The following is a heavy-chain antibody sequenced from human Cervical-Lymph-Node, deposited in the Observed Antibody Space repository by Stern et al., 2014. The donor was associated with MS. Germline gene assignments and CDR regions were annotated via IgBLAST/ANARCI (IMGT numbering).Heavy chain of an antibody. CDR3: AKPVVTAISSDS. J-gene: IGHJ4*02. Sequence: VQLVESGGGVVQPGRSLRLSCAGSGFNFNRYGMHWVRQAPGKGLEWVAFISYDGVVQYYADSVRGRFIISRDNSKNTLSLQMNSLRGEDAAVYYCAKPVVTAISSDSWGQGTLVTVSS. V-gene: IGHV3-30*18. CDR1: GFNFNRYG. D-gene: IGHD2-21*02. CDR2: ISYDGVVQ.